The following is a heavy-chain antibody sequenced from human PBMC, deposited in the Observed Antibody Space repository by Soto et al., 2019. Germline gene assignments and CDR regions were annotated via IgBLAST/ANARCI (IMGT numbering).Heavy chain of an antibody. V-gene: IGHV4-59*02. Sequence: SETLSLTCSFSGGSVTNYYWSWIRQPPGKGLEWIGYIYYTGSTNYNPSLKSRVTISVDTSKNHFSLNLSSVTAADTAVYYCARDLWGYCGTDCYPLDVWGQGTMVT. CDR2: IYYTGST. D-gene: IGHD2-21*02. CDR1: GGSVTNYY. J-gene: IGHJ6*02. CDR3: ARDLWGYCGTDCYPLDV.